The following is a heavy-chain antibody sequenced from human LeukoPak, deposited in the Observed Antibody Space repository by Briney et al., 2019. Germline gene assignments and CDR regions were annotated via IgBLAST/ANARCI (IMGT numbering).Heavy chain of an antibody. CDR3: TRAPDFWSGHMDV. Sequence: SETLSLTCTVSGGSINSSNYNWGWIRQPPRRGPEWLASVYYSGLTYYNSSLKSRVSISVDTSKNQFSLKLRSVTAADTAVYYCTRAPDFWSGHMDVWGKGTTVTVSS. CDR2: VYYSGLT. J-gene: IGHJ6*03. CDR1: GGSINSSNYN. V-gene: IGHV4-39*07. D-gene: IGHD3-3*01.